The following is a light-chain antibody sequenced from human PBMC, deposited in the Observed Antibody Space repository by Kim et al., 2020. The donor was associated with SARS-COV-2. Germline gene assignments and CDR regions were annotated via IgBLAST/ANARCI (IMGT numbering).Light chain of an antibody. J-gene: IGKJ2*01. CDR2: GAS. CDR1: QSVSSN. Sequence: SVSPGERATRCCRASQSVSSNLAWYQQKAGQAPRLLIYGASTRATGIPAMFSGSGSGTEFPLTISSLQSEFFAVYYCQQYNNWPYTFGRGTKLEI. V-gene: IGKV3-15*01. CDR3: QQYNNWPYT.